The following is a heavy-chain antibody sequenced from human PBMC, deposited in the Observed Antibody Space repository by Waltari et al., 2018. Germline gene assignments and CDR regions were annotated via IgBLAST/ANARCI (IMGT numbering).Heavy chain of an antibody. J-gene: IGHJ6*03. Sequence: EVQLVESGGGLVQPGRSLRLSCTASGFTFGDYPMSWVRQAPGKGLAWVAFIRSKAYGGTTEFAASVKGRFTISRDDSKSIAYLQMNSLKTEETAVYYCTRDHYDILTGYYYYYYMDVWGKGTTVTVSS. V-gene: IGHV3-49*04. CDR3: TRDHYDILTGYYYYYYMDV. CDR1: GFTFGDYP. D-gene: IGHD3-9*01. CDR2: IRSKAYGGTT.